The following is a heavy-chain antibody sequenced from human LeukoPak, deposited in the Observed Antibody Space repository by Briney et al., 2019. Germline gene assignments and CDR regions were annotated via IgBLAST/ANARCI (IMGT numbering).Heavy chain of an antibody. V-gene: IGHV4-38-2*02. CDR3: ARGRLARAPYFDY. Sequence: SETLSLTCTVSGYSISSGYFWGWIRQPPGKGLEWIGTIYNSGSTYYNASLESRVTISVDTSKNQFSLKLSSVTAADTAVYYCARGRLARAPYFDYWGQGTLVIVSS. CDR2: IYNSGST. CDR1: GYSISSGYF. J-gene: IGHJ4*02. D-gene: IGHD3-10*01.